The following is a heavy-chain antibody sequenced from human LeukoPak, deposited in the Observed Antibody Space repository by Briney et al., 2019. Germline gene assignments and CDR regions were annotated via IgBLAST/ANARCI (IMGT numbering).Heavy chain of an antibody. Sequence: PGGSLRLSCAASGFAFSSYWMSWVRQVPGKGLEWVANIKQDGSEKYYVDSVKGRFTTSRDNAKNSLYLQMNSLRAEDTAVYYCARDFNSGDFDYWGQGTLVTVSS. CDR2: IKQDGSEK. D-gene: IGHD4-23*01. V-gene: IGHV3-7*05. CDR3: ARDFNSGDFDY. CDR1: GFAFSSYW. J-gene: IGHJ4*02.